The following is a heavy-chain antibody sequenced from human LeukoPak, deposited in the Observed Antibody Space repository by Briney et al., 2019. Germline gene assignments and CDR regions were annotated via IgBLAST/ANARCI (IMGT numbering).Heavy chain of an antibody. Sequence: SETLSLTCTVSGGSISSSSYYWGWIRQPPGKGLEWIGSIYYSGSTYYNPSLKSRVTISVDTSKNQFSLKLSSVTAADTAVYYCARGRRGYPLDYWGQGTLVTVSS. V-gene: IGHV4-39*07. J-gene: IGHJ4*02. CDR1: GGSISSSSYY. D-gene: IGHD3-22*01. CDR3: ARGRRGYPLDY. CDR2: IYYSGST.